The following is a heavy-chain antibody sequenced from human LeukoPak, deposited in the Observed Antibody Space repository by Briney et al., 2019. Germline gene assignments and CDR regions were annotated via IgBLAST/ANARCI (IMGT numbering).Heavy chain of an antibody. D-gene: IGHD3-9*01. CDR1: GFTFSNYW. CDR3: AKDRRYFDWLLRTNWFDP. CDR2: ISGSGGST. V-gene: IGHV3-23*01. Sequence: GGSLRLSCAASGFTFSNYWMSWVRQAPGKGLEWVSAISGSGGSTYYADSVKGRFTISRDNSKNTLYLQMNSLRAEDTAVYYCAKDRRYFDWLLRTNWFDPWGQGTLVTVSS. J-gene: IGHJ5*02.